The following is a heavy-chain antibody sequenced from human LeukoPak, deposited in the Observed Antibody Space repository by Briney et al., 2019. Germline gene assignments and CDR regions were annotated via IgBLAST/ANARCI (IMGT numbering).Heavy chain of an antibody. V-gene: IGHV1-69*06. CDR2: IIPIFGTA. J-gene: IGHJ6*03. CDR3: ARGGGSGSYCNVRAYYYYMDV. CDR1: GGTFSSYA. D-gene: IGHD3-10*01. Sequence: ASVKVSCKASGGTFSSYAISWVRQAPGQGLEWMGGIIPIFGTANYAQKFQGRVTITADKSTSTAYMELSSLRSEDTAVYYCARGGGSGSYCNVRAYYYYMDVWGKGTTVTVSS.